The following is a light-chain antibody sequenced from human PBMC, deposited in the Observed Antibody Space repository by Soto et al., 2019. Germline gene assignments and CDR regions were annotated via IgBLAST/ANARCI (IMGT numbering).Light chain of an antibody. CDR3: HQYATAPQA. CDR1: QSVPKNY. J-gene: IGKJ1*01. V-gene: IGKV3-20*01. Sequence: EILLTQSPGTRSLSPEERATLSCRASQSVPKNYLAWYQQEPGQAPRLLIYGPSSRATGIPDRFSGSGSGTDFTLTISRLEPEEFAVYYCHQYATAPQAFGQGTKVEI. CDR2: GPS.